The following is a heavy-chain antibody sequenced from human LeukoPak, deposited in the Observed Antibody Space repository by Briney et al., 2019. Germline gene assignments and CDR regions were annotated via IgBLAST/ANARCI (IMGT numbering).Heavy chain of an antibody. CDR1: GGSISSYY. D-gene: IGHD3-10*01. CDR3: ARLTMLRGVLYGTDWHFDL. CDR2: RSYSGST. V-gene: IGHV4-59*08. Sequence: SETLSLTCTVSGGSISSYYWSWIRQPPGKGLERIGYRSYSGSTNYNPSLTSRVTIWEDTSKIQFSLKLTSVTAADTAVYYCARLTMLRGVLYGTDWHFDLWGRGTLVTVSS. J-gene: IGHJ2*01.